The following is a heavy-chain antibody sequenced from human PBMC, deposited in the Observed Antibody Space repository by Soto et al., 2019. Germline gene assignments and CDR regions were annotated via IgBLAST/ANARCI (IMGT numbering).Heavy chain of an antibody. D-gene: IGHD2-2*01. V-gene: IGHV3-30-3*01. CDR1: GFTFSSYA. Sequence: GGSLRLSCAASGFTFSSYAMHWVRQAPGKGLEWVAVISYDGSNKYYADSVKGRFTISRDNSKNTLYLQMNSLRAEDTAVYYCASWYRGDIVVVPAAIDYWGQGTLVTVSS. CDR2: ISYDGSNK. CDR3: ASWYRGDIVVVPAAIDY. J-gene: IGHJ4*02.